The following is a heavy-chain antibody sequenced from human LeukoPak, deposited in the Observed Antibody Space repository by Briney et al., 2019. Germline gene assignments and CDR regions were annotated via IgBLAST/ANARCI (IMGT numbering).Heavy chain of an antibody. CDR2: IYSGGST. Sequence: GGSLRLSCAASGFTVSSNCMSWVRQAPGKGLEWVSVIYSGGSTYYADSVKGRFTISRDNSKNTLYLQMNSLRAEDTAVYYCARENSSGFGALDIWGQGTVVTVSS. CDR1: GFTVSSNC. J-gene: IGHJ3*02. V-gene: IGHV3-53*01. CDR3: ARENSSGFGALDI. D-gene: IGHD3-22*01.